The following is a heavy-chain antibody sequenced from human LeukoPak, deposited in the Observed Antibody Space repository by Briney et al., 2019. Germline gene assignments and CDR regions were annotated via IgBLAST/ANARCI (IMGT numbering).Heavy chain of an antibody. D-gene: IGHD6-13*01. CDR3: ARIGISARGTNFHH. V-gene: IGHV1-2*02. J-gene: IGHJ1*01. CDR2: INPNSGGT. Sequence: ASVKVSCKASGYTFTSYAMNWVRQAPGQGLEWMGWINPNSGGTNYAQKFQGRVTMTRDTSISTAYMELSRLRSDDTALYYCARIGISARGTNFHHWGQGTLVTISS. CDR1: GYTFTSYA.